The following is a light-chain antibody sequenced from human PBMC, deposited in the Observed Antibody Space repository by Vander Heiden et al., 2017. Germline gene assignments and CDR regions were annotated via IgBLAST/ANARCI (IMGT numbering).Light chain of an antibody. CDR3: QQTYSPPRT. Sequence: DIHMTQSPSSLSASLGDRINITCRSSETIFNYINWYQQEPGRAPKLLIYATSNLQSGVPSRFTGSGSGTDFTLTIGNLQREDFATYFCQQTYSPPRTFGQGTKVEI. CDR2: ATS. CDR1: ETIFNY. J-gene: IGKJ1*01. V-gene: IGKV1-39*01.